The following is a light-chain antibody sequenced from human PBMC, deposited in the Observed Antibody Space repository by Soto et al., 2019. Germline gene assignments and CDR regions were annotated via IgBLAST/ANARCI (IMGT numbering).Light chain of an antibody. Sequence: DIQMTQSPSTLFASVVDRGIITCRASHSISKWLAWYQQKPGKAPKLLIYGASSLESGVPSRFSGSGSGTEFTLTISSLQPDDFATYYCQQYNSYDMWTFGQGTKVDIK. V-gene: IGKV1-5*01. CDR3: QQYNSYDMWT. CDR1: HSISKW. CDR2: GAS. J-gene: IGKJ1*01.